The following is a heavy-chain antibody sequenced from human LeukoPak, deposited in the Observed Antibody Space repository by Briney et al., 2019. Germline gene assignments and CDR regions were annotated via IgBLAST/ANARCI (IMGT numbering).Heavy chain of an antibody. CDR1: GFSFSSYG. V-gene: IGHV3-33*01. Sequence: GRSLRLSCAASGFSFSSYGMHWVRQAPDKRLEWVAVIWYDGSNKYYADSVKGRFTISRDNSKNTLDLQMNSLRADDSAVYYCARDREPRDSELDYWGQGTLVIVSS. J-gene: IGHJ4*02. D-gene: IGHD1-26*01. CDR3: ARDREPRDSELDY. CDR2: IWYDGSNK.